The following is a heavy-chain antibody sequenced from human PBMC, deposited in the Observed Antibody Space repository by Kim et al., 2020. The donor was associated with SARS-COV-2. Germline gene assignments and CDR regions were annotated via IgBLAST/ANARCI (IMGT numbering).Heavy chain of an antibody. Sequence: SETLSLTCAVYGGSISSYYWTWIRQPPGKGLEWIGEIYYSGSTNYNPSLKSRVTISVDTSKNQFSLQLNSVTAADTAVYYCARGWFGGIEWGQGTLVTVSS. J-gene: IGHJ4*02. V-gene: IGHV4-59*01. CDR1: GGSISSYY. CDR3: ARGWFGGIE. D-gene: IGHD3-10*01. CDR2: IYYSGST.